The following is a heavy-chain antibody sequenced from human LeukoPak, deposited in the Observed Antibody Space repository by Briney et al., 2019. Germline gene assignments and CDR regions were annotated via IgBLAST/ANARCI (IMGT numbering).Heavy chain of an antibody. CDR1: GYTFTGYY. J-gene: IGHJ4*02. D-gene: IGHD3-3*01. CDR3: ARGTYYDFWSGSHPFDY. CDR2: INPNSGGT. Sequence: ASVKVSCKASGYTFTGYYMHWVQQAPGQGLECMVWINPNSGGTNYAQKFQGRVTMTRDTSISTAYMELSRLRSDDTAVYYCARGTYYDFWSGSHPFDYWGQGTLVTVSS. V-gene: IGHV1-2*02.